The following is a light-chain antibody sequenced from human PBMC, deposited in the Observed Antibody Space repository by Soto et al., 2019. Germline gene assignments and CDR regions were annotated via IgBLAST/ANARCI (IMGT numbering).Light chain of an antibody. CDR1: QSFSGRY. CDR2: GAS. J-gene: IGKJ1*01. Sequence: EIVLTQSPDTLSSSPGDSATLSCRASQSFSGRYLAWYQQKPGQAPKLLIFGASSRAAGVPDRFSGSGSGTDFTLTISRLEPEDFAVYYCQYSGSEWGWTFGRGTRWIS. V-gene: IGKV3-20*01. CDR3: QYSGSEWGWT.